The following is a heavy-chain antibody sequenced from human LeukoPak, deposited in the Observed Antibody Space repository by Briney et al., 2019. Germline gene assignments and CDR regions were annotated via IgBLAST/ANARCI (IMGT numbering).Heavy chain of an antibody. D-gene: IGHD1-14*01. CDR2: ISDSGGS. J-gene: IGHJ4*02. V-gene: IGHV4-61*01. CDR3: ARIAPGEPVRY. Sequence: TSETLSLTCSVSGGSVSSGISYWSWIRQPPGEGLEWIAYISDSGGSDYNPSLRGRVTISLDTSKNQFSLRLTSVTAADTAVYYCARIAPGEPVRYWGQGTLVTVSS. CDR1: GGSVSSGISY.